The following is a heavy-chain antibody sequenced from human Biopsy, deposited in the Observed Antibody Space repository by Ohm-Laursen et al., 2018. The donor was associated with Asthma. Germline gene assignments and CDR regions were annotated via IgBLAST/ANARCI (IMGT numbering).Heavy chain of an antibody. Sequence: TLSLTCTVSGGSLSGYYWSWIRQSPGKGLEYIGDVSHTGSTNYNPSLKSRVTMSLDTSKSQFSLRLTSVTPADTAVYYCARLADCSGGACYSYGWFDPWGQGTRVTVSS. CDR2: VSHTGST. CDR3: ARLADCSGGACYSYGWFDP. D-gene: IGHD2-15*01. V-gene: IGHV4-59*01. CDR1: GGSLSGYY. J-gene: IGHJ5*02.